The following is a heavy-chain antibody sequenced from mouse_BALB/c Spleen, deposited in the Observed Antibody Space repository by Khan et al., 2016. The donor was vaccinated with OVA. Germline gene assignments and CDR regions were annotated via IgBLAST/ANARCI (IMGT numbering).Heavy chain of an antibody. D-gene: IGHD2-1*01. Sequence: VQLQESGPGLVAPSQSLSITCTVSGFSLTSYGVHWVRQPPGKGLEWLGTIWAGGSTNYNSALMSRLSIIKDNSKSQVFLKMNSLQTDDTDIYYCAREVYYGNLYDFDYWGQGTTLTVSS. CDR2: IWAGGST. J-gene: IGHJ2*01. V-gene: IGHV2-9*02. CDR3: AREVYYGNLYDFDY. CDR1: GFSLTSYG.